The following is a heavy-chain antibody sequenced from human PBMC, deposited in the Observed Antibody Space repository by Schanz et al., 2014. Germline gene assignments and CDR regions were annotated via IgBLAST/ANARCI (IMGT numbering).Heavy chain of an antibody. Sequence: QVQLVQSGAEVKKPGASVKVSCKASGYTFTSHGISWVRQAPGRRLEWMGWINTASGNTRYSEAFQGRVTMTRNTSISTAYMELNSLTSEDTAVYYCARVSMEFERGKSYYYYMDVWGRGTKLTVSS. D-gene: IGHD3-10*01. V-gene: IGHV1-8*01. CDR2: INTASGNT. CDR1: GYTFTSHG. J-gene: IGHJ6*03. CDR3: ARVSMEFERGKSYYYYMDV.